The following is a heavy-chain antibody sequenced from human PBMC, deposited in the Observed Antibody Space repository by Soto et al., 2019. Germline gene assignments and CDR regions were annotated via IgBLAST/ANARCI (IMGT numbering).Heavy chain of an antibody. Sequence: SETLSLTCSVSGGSVSDKTYYWSWIRQPPGKRLEWIGYVYYSGTANYNPSLKSRVTISVDLSKNRFSLRLSSVTTADTALYYCARTTAVPNTLRSRYFFDYWGQGTLVTVSS. CDR3: ARTTAVPNTLRSRYFFDY. D-gene: IGHD4-17*01. CDR1: GGSVSDKTYY. V-gene: IGHV4-61*01. J-gene: IGHJ4*02. CDR2: VYYSGTA.